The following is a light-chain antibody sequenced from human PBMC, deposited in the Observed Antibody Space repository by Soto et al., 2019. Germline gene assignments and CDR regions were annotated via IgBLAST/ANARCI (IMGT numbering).Light chain of an antibody. CDR2: DAS. CDR1: PSVSSY. Sequence: EMVLTQSPATLSSSPGERATLSCRASPSVSSYLAWYQQKPGQAPRLLIYDASNRATVIPARFSGSGSGTDFTLTISRLEHEDFAVYYCQQRSNWPRTFGQGTTGEIK. CDR3: QQRSNWPRT. V-gene: IGKV3-11*01. J-gene: IGKJ1*01.